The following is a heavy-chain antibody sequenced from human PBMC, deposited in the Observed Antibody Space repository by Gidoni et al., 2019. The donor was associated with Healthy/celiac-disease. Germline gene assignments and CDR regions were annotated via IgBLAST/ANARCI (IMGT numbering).Heavy chain of an antibody. CDR1: GFTFSSYG. V-gene: IGHV3-33*01. CDR3: ASGYSSGWYDY. CDR2: IWYDGSNK. D-gene: IGHD6-19*01. J-gene: IGHJ4*02. Sequence: QVQLVESGGGVVQPGRSLRRAGAATGFTFSSYGMHWVRQAPGKGREGVSVIWYDGSNKYYADSVKGRFTLSRDNSKNTLYLQMNSLRAADTAVYYCASGYSSGWYDYWGQGTLVTVSS.